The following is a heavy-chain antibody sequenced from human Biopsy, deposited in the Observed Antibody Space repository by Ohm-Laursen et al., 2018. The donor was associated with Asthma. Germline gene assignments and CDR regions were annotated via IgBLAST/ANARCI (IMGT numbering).Heavy chain of an antibody. J-gene: IGHJ3*02. D-gene: IGHD3-9*01. CDR1: RFTYE. CDR2: ISYDGSSI. V-gene: IGHV3-30-3*01. CDR3: ARTYYDFLTGQVNDAFAI. Sequence: SLRLSCAASRFTYEMHWVRQAPGKGLEWVAVISYDGSSIYYADSVKGRFTTSRDNSKNTLSLQMNSLTAEDTAVYYCARTYYDFLTGQVNDAFAIWGQGTMVTVSS.